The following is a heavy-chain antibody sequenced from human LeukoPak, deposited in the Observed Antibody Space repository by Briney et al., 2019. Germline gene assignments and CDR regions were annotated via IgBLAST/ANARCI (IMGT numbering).Heavy chain of an antibody. V-gene: IGHV4-34*01. CDR1: GGSFSTFD. CDR2: INHIGST. J-gene: IGHJ5*02. Sequence: SETLSLTCAVSGGSFSTFDWTWIRQTPGKGLEWIGQINHIGSTIYNPSLKSRVTMSADTSKNQFSLKVTSVTAADTAGYYCARGGHCTSDDCYKWFDPWGQGTPVTVTS. D-gene: IGHD2-8*02. CDR3: ARGGHCTSDDCYKWFDP.